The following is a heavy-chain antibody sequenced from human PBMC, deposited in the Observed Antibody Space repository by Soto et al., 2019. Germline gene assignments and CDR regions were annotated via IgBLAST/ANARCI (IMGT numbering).Heavy chain of an antibody. V-gene: IGHV3-23*01. CDR2: ISGSGGST. D-gene: IGHD1-26*01. J-gene: IGHJ3*02. CDR3: AKSMRSGSYGIWEAFDI. Sequence: GGSLRLSCAASGFTFSSYAMSWVRQAPGKGLEWVSAISGSGGSTYYADSVKGRFTISRDNSKNTLYLQMNSQRAEDTAVYYCAKSMRSGSYGIWEAFDIWGQGTMVTVSS. CDR1: GFTFSSYA.